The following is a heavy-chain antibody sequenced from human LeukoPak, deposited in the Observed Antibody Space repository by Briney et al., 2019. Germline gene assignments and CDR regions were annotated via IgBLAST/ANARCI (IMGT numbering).Heavy chain of an antibody. V-gene: IGHV4-4*07. CDR1: GGSISSYY. CDR3: ARAEKQVALDAFDI. Sequence: PSETLSLTCTVSGGSISSYYRSWIRQSAGKGLEWIGRINTSGSTNYNPSLKSQVTISLDTSKNQLSLKLRSVTAADTAVYYCARAEKQVALDAFDIWGQGTMVTVSS. J-gene: IGHJ3*02. CDR2: INTSGST.